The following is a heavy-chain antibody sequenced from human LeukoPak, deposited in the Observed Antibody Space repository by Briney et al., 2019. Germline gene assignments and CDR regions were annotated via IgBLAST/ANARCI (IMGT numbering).Heavy chain of an antibody. Sequence: GGSLRLSCAASGFTFSRYDMSWVRQAPGKGLEWVSSISSSSSYIYYADSVKGRFTISRDNAKNSLYLQMNSLRAEDTAVYYCARAVHPGIAVAVSAFDIRGQGTMVTVSS. CDR3: ARAVHPGIAVAVSAFDI. CDR2: ISSSSSYI. J-gene: IGHJ3*02. CDR1: GFTFSRYD. V-gene: IGHV3-21*01. D-gene: IGHD6-19*01.